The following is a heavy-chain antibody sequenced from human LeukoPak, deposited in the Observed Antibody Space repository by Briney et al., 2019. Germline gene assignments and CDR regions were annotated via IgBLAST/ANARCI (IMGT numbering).Heavy chain of an antibody. CDR2: INSDGSST. Sequence: PGGSLRLSCAASGFTFSSYWMHWVRQAPGKGLVWVSRINSDGSSTSYADSVKGRFTISRDNAKNTLYLQMNSLRAEDTAVYYCAREVAADYDFWSGYSAWFDPWGQGTLVTVSS. J-gene: IGHJ5*02. D-gene: IGHD3-3*01. CDR1: GFTFSSYW. CDR3: AREVAADYDFWSGYSAWFDP. V-gene: IGHV3-74*01.